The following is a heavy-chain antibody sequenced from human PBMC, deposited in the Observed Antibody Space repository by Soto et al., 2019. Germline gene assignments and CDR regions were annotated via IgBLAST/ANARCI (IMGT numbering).Heavy chain of an antibody. CDR2: ISWDGSKK. CDR1: RFTFRSYG. D-gene: IGHD3-9*01. V-gene: IGHV3-30*03. J-gene: IGHJ4*02. CDR3: ARGWSYHILTGYSAPYDD. Sequence: QVQLVESGGGVVQPGRSLRLSCAASRFTFRSYGMHWVRQAPGKGLEWVTFISWDGSKKYYGDSVKGRLTISRDNSKNTLYLEINSLRREDTAVYFCARGWSYHILTGYSAPYDDWGQGTQVIVSS.